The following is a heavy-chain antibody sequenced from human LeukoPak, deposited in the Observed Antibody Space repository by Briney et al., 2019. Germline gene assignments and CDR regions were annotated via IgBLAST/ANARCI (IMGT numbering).Heavy chain of an antibody. CDR2: IYYDGSNK. D-gene: IGHD6-13*01. V-gene: IGHV3-30*18. CDR1: GFTFSSYG. CDR3: AKEGTAAGPDYDFDY. J-gene: IGHJ4*02. Sequence: GGSLRLSCAASGFTFSSYGMHWVRQAPGKGLEWVAVIYYDGSNKYYADSVNGRFTIFRATSKNTLYLQMNSLRAEDTAVYYCAKEGTAAGPDYDFDYWGQGTLVTVSS.